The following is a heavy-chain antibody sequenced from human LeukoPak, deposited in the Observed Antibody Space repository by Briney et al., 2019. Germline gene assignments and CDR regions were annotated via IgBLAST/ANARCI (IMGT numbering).Heavy chain of an antibody. CDR2: INPNSGGT. CDR3: ARSGIGYCSGGSCHIDY. Sequence: ASVKVSSKASGYTFTGYYMHWVRQAPGQGLEWMGWINPNSGGTNYAQKFQGRVTMTRDTSISTAYMELSRLRSDDTAVYYCARSGIGYCSGGSCHIDYWGQGTLVTVSS. D-gene: IGHD2-15*01. CDR1: GYTFTGYY. J-gene: IGHJ4*02. V-gene: IGHV1-2*02.